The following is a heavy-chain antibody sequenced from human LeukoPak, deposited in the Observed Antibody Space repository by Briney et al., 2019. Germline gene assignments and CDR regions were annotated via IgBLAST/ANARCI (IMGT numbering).Heavy chain of an antibody. J-gene: IGHJ3*02. D-gene: IGHD6-13*01. CDR2: ISGSGGST. V-gene: IGHV3-23*01. Sequence: TGGSLRLSCEASGLTFSSYAMSWVRQASGKGLEWVSGISGSGGSTYYTDSVKGRFTISRDNSKNTLYLQMNSLRAEDTAVYYCAKDSRVTRSYSSSWPDAFDIWGQGTMVTVSS. CDR1: GLTFSSYA. CDR3: AKDSRVTRSYSSSWPDAFDI.